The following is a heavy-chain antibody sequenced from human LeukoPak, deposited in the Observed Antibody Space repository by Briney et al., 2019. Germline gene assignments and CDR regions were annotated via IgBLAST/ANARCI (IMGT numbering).Heavy chain of an antibody. CDR2: TYYRSKWYN. V-gene: IGHV6-1*01. Sequence: SQTLSFTCAISGDSVSSNSAAWNWIRQSPSRGLEWLGRTYYRSKWYNDYAVSVKSRITINPDTSKNQFSLQLNSVTPEDTAVYYCARETEYSSSYYYYYYMDVWGKGTTVTVSS. CDR1: GDSVSSNSAA. CDR3: ARETEYSSSYYYYYYMDV. D-gene: IGHD6-6*01. J-gene: IGHJ6*03.